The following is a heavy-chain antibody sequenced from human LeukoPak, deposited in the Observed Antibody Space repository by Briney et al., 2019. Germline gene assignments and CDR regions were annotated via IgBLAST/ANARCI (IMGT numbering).Heavy chain of an antibody. V-gene: IGHV1-69*04. CDR1: GYTFTSYD. CDR3: ARDQSSYDAFDI. D-gene: IGHD2-15*01. J-gene: IGHJ3*02. CDR2: IIPILGIA. Sequence: GASMKVSCKASGYTFTSYDISWVRQAPGQGLEWMGRIIPILGIANYAQKFQGRVTITADKSTSTAYMELSSLRSEDTAVYYCARDQSSYDAFDIWGQGTMVTVSS.